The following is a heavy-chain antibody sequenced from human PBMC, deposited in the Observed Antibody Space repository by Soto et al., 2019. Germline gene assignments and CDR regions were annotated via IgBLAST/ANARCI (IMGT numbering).Heavy chain of an antibody. CDR2: IIPIFGTA. Sequence: QVQLVQSGAEVKKPGSSVKVSCKASGGTFSSYAISWVRQAPGQGLEWMGGIIPIFGTANYAQKFQGRVTITADESTSTAYMELSSLRAEDTAVYYCAGNYRIQLWPHLDYWGQGTLVTVSS. V-gene: IGHV1-69*12. D-gene: IGHD5-18*01. CDR3: AGNYRIQLWPHLDY. CDR1: GGTFSSYA. J-gene: IGHJ4*02.